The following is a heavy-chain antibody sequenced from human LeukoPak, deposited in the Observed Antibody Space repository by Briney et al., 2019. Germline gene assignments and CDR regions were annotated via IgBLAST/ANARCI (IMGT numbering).Heavy chain of an antibody. CDR2: IFYSGST. D-gene: IGHD2-2*01. CDR1: GGSISSYY. V-gene: IGHV4-59*08. Sequence: SETLSLTCTVSGGSISSYYWSWIRQPPGKGLEWIGFIFYSGSTSYSPSLKSRVTISVDTSKDQFSLKLSSVTAADTAVYYCARHFSHDIVVVPDVSGWYFDLWGRGTLVTVSS. CDR3: ARHFSHDIVVVPDVSGWYFDL. J-gene: IGHJ2*01.